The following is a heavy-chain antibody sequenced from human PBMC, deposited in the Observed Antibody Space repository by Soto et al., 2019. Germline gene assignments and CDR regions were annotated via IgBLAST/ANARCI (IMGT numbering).Heavy chain of an antibody. CDR3: AVPIVGAKWPFDI. Sequence: QVQLQESGPGLVEPSQTLSLTCTVSGGSISSGGYYWSWIRQHPGKGLEWIGYIYYSGTSYYSGSNYHNPALRSRFTVSVHTSRNQFSLMLCFVSAADTAVYYCAVPIVGAKWPFDIGGQGTMVTVSS. CDR2: IYYSGTSYYSGSN. D-gene: IGHD1-26*01. V-gene: IGHV4-31*03. J-gene: IGHJ3*02. CDR1: GGSISSGGYY.